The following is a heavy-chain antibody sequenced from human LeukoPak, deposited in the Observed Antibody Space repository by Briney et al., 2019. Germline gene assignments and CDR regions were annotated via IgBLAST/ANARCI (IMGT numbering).Heavy chain of an antibody. CDR3: ASTERCSTTCPLDY. CDR2: INHSGST. V-gene: IGHV4-34*01. D-gene: IGHD2-2*01. CDR1: GGSFRGYY. Sequence: SETLSLTCAVYGGSFRGYYWSWIRQPPGKGLEWIGEINHSGSTNYNPSLKSRVTVSLDTSMKKFSLKLNSVTAADTAVYYCASTERCSTTCPLDYWGQGTLVTVSS. J-gene: IGHJ4*02.